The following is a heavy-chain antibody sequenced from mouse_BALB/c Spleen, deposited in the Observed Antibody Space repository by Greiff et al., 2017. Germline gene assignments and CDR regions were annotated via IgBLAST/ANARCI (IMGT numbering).Heavy chain of an antibody. D-gene: IGHD4-1*01. V-gene: IGHV6-6*02. CDR2: IRLKSNNYAT. Sequence: EVMLVESGGGLVQPGGSMKLSCVASGFTFSNYWMNWVRQSPEKGLEWVAEIRLKSNNYATHYAESVKGRFTISRDDSKSSVYLQMNNLRAEDTGIYYCTRLAGTMSAYWGQGTLVTVSA. J-gene: IGHJ3*01. CDR1: GFTFSNYW. CDR3: TRLAGTMSAY.